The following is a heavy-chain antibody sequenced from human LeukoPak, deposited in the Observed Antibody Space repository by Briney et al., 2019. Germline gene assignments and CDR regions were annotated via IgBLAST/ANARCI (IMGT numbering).Heavy chain of an antibody. J-gene: IGHJ5*02. CDR3: ARDYAVAPKGKYCSSTSCYSNWFDP. CDR1: GYTFTGYY. V-gene: IGHV1-2*02. Sequence: ASVKVSCKASGYTFTGYYMHWVRQAPGQGLEWMGWINPNSGGTNYAQKFQGGVTMTRDTSISTAYMELSRLRSDDTAVYYCARDYAVAPKGKYCSSTSCYSNWFDPWGQGTLVTVSS. D-gene: IGHD2-2*02. CDR2: INPNSGGT.